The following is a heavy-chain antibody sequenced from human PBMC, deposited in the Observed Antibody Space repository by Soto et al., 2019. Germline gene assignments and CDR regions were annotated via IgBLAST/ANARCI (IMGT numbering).Heavy chain of an antibody. J-gene: IGHJ3*02. D-gene: IGHD3-22*01. CDR3: GRSGSSDYDDAFDI. CDR1: GGSISNYN. Sequence: PSETLSLTCTVPGGSISNYNWSWIRQPPGKGLEWIGYIYYSGGTRYNPSLKSRVTISVDRSKNQFSLKLSSVTAADTAVYYCGRSGSSDYDDAFDIWGQGTMVTVSS. CDR2: IYYSGGT. V-gene: IGHV4-59*01.